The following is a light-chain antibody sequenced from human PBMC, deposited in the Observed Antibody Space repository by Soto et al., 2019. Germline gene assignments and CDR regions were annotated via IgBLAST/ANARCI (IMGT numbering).Light chain of an antibody. CDR3: QQYDSYSLRT. J-gene: IGKJ1*01. Sequence: DIQMTQSPSTLSASVGDRVTITCRASQTITTSLAWYQQKPGKAPKLLIYKASSLESGVQSRFSGSGSGTEFTLTISSLQPDDFAPYYCQQYDSYSLRTFGQGTKVEI. CDR2: KAS. V-gene: IGKV1-5*03. CDR1: QTITTS.